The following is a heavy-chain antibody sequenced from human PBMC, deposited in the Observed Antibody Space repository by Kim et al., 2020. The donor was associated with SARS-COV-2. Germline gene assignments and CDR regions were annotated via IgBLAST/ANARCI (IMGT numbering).Heavy chain of an antibody. CDR1: GGSISSGDYY. J-gene: IGHJ5*02. D-gene: IGHD5-18*01. CDR2: INYSGST. CDR3: ARVQRWARAMGHWFDP. Sequence: SETLSLTCTVSGGSISSGDYYWSWIRQPPGKGLEWIGYINYSGSTYYNPSLKSRVTISVDTSKKQFSLKLSSVTAADTAVFYCARVQRWARAMGHWFDPWGQGTLVSVSS. V-gene: IGHV4-30-4*01.